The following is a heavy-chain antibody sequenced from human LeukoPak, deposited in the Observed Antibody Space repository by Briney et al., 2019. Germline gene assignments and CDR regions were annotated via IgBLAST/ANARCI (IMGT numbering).Heavy chain of an antibody. CDR2: ISGDGSER. CDR3: GRDPDS. CDR1: GFTFSDHH. Sequence: GSLRLSCAASGFTFSDHHMDWVRQAPGKGLEWVAGISGDGSERDYVDSVRGRFTISRDNAKNSLYLQMNSLTAEDTAVYYCGRDPDSWGQGTVVTVSS. V-gene: IGHV3-7*04. J-gene: IGHJ5*01.